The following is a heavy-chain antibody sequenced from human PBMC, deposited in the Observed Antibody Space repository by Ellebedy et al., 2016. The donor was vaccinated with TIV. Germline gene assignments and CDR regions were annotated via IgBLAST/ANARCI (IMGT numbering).Heavy chain of an antibody. D-gene: IGHD1-1*01. J-gene: IGHJ4*02. Sequence: GESLKISCAASGFSVSSNYVSWVRQAPGKGLEWVSYIYTGDSTYHADSVKGRFTISRDNSKNTVFLQMDRLRAEDTAVYYCAADRDATGFVFWGRGALVIVSS. CDR2: IYTGDST. CDR1: GFSVSSNY. CDR3: AADRDATGFVF. V-gene: IGHV3-53*05.